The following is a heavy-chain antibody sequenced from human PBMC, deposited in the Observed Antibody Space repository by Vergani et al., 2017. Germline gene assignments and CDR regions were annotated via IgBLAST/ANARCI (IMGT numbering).Heavy chain of an antibody. Sequence: QVQLQESGPGLVKPSETLSLTCTVSGGSISSYYWSWIRQPPGKGLEWIGYIYYSGSTYYNPSLKSRVTISVDTSKHQFSLKLSSVTAADTAVYYCAREKKRWLPGAFDIWGQGTMVTVSS. V-gene: IGHV4-59*12. J-gene: IGHJ3*02. CDR3: AREKKRWLPGAFDI. CDR1: GGSISSYY. D-gene: IGHD5-24*01. CDR2: IYYSGST.